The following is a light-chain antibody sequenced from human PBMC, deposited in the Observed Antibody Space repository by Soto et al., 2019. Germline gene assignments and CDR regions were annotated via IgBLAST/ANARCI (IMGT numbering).Light chain of an antibody. CDR2: EVS. V-gene: IGLV2-14*01. CDR3: SSYTRTSTLYV. J-gene: IGLJ1*01. CDR1: SGDVGGYNY. Sequence: QSALTQPASMSGSDGQSITISCTGSSGDVGGYNYVSWYQQHPGKAPKLIIYEVSNRPSGVSRRFSGSKSGNTASLTISGHQADDEADYYCSSYTRTSTLYVFGTGNKHTVL.